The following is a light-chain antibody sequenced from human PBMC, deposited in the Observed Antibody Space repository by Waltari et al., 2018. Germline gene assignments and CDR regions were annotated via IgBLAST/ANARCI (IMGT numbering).Light chain of an antibody. Sequence: EILLTQSPGTLSLSPGERATLSCRASQSVNRALAWYQQKPGQAPRRLIYGASSRATGIPDRFSGSGSGTDFSLTISRLEPEDFAVYYCQHYVRLPATFGQGTKVEIK. CDR3: QHYVRLPAT. J-gene: IGKJ1*01. CDR2: GAS. V-gene: IGKV3-20*01. CDR1: QSVNRAL.